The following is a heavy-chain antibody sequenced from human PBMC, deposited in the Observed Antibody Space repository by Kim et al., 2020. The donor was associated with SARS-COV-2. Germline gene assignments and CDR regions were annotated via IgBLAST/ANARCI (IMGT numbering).Heavy chain of an antibody. Sequence: GGSLRLSCAASGFSFNNYGMHWVRQAPGKGLEWVAFISYEGSKKQYLDSLKGRFTVSRDYSKNTLYLQMNSLTPEDTAVYYCAKHGYIFEVNTYYGMDLWGQGTTVTVSS. J-gene: IGHJ6*02. CDR1: GFSFNNYG. V-gene: IGHV3-30*18. CDR2: ISYEGSKK. CDR3: AKHGYIFEVNTYYGMDL. D-gene: IGHD5-12*01.